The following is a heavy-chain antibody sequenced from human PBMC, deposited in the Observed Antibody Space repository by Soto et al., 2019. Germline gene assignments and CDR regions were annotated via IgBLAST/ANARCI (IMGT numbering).Heavy chain of an antibody. J-gene: IGHJ6*02. CDR2: IYDNGIT. CDR3: TSDRGFGMDV. Sequence: QVPLQESGPGLVKPSQTLSLTCNVSGGSISGGRYYWNWIRQHPGKGLEWIGNIYDNGITYYNPSLKSRVIISEDRSKNQFSLRLSSVTAADTAVYYCTSDRGFGMDVWGQGTTVTVSS. CDR1: GGSISGGRYY. V-gene: IGHV4-31*03.